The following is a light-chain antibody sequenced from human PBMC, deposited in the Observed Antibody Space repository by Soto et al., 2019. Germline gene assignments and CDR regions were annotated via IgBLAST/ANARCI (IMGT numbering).Light chain of an antibody. V-gene: IGKV1-5*01. CDR2: DAS. J-gene: IGKJ1*01. Sequence: DIQMTQSPSTLSASVGDRVTITCRASQSISSWLAWYQQKPGKAPKLLIYDASSLESGVPSRFSGSGSGTEFTLTISSLQPDDFATYYCQQGTFGQGTEVEIK. CDR3: QQGT. CDR1: QSISSW.